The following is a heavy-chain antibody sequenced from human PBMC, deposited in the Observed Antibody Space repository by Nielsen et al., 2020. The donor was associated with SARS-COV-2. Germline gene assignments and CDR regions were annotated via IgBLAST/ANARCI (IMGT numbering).Heavy chain of an antibody. J-gene: IGHJ6*03. CDR3: ARARGAYGDYYYYYYTDV. CDR2: TYYRSKWYN. Sequence: SETLSLTCAISGDSVSSSSAAWNWIRQSPSRGLEWLGRTYYRSKWYNDYAVSVKSRITINPDTSKNQFSLHLNSVIPEDTAVYYCARARGAYGDYYYYYYTDVWGKGTTVTVSS. CDR1: GDSVSSSSAA. D-gene: IGHD4-17*01. V-gene: IGHV6-1*01.